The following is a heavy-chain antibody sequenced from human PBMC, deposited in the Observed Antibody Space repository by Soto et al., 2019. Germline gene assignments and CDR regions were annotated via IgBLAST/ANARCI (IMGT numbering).Heavy chain of an antibody. CDR2: TYYRSKWNT. CDR1: WVRFPCNIHA. Sequence: PSQILSLIWFISWVRFPCNIHALNWISPNPARGLEWLGRTYYRSKWNTDYAVSAKSQLIIHPDQSKNQFSLQLNSVTPEDTALYFCAIAMGGATSPDFWGQGTLVTVSS. CDR3: AIAMGGATSPDF. D-gene: IGHD3-16*01. J-gene: IGHJ4*02. V-gene: IGHV6-1*01.